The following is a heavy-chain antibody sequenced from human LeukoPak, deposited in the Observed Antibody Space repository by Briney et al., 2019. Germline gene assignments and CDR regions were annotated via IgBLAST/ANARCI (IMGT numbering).Heavy chain of an antibody. D-gene: IGHD3-22*01. V-gene: IGHV3-30*03. CDR3: ARALHYYDSSGYYVLGY. J-gene: IGHJ4*02. CDR2: ISYDGSNK. CDR1: GFTFSSYG. Sequence: PGGSLRLSCAASGFTFSSYGMHWVRQAPGKGLEWVAVISYDGSNKYYADSVKGRFTISRDNSKITLYLQMNSLRAEDTAVYYCARALHYYDSSGYYVLGYWGQGTLVTVSS.